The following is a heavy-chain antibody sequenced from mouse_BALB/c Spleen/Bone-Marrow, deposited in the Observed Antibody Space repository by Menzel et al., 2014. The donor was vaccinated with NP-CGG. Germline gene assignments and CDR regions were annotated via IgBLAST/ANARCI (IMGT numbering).Heavy chain of an antibody. CDR2: IWGDGST. V-gene: IGHV2-6-7*01. CDR1: GFSLTGYG. D-gene: IGHD2-4*01. Sequence: VQLQQSGPGLVAPSQSLSITCTVSGFSLTGYGVSWVRQSPGKGLEWLGMIWGDGSTDYNSALKSGLSISKDNSKSQVFLKMNSLQTDDTARYYCARDSFLITRALDYWGQGTSVTVSS. CDR3: ARDSFLITRALDY. J-gene: IGHJ4*01.